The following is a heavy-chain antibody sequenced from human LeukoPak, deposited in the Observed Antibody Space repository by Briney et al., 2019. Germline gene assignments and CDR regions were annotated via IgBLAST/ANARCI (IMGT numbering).Heavy chain of an antibody. J-gene: IGHJ4*02. CDR3: AREAMYCSGGSCYPNFDY. CDR1: GGPISSYY. CDR2: IYTSGST. V-gene: IGHV4-4*07. Sequence: SETLSLTCTVSGGPISSYYWSWIRQPAGKGLEWIGRIYTSGSTNYNPSLKSRVTMSVDTSKNQFSLKLSSVTAADTAVYYCAREAMYCSGGSCYPNFDYWGQGTLVTVSS. D-gene: IGHD2-15*01.